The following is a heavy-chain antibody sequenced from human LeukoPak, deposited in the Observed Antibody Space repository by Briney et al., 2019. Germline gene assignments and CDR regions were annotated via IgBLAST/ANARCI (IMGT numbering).Heavy chain of an antibody. D-gene: IGHD2-2*01. CDR2: IIPIFGTA. CDR1: GGTFSSYA. J-gene: IGHJ4*02. Sequence: SVKVSCKASGGTFSSYAISWVRQAPGQGLEWMGGIIPIFGTANYAQKFQGRVTITADESTSTAYMELSSLRYEDTAVYYCARCSTVAYYFDYWGQGTLVTVSS. CDR3: ARCSTVAYYFDY. V-gene: IGHV1-69*01.